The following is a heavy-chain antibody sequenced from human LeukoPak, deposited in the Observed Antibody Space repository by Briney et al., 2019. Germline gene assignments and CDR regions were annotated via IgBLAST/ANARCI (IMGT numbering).Heavy chain of an antibody. V-gene: IGHV3-72*01. D-gene: IGHD3-10*01. CDR1: GFTFSDHY. J-gene: IGHJ4*02. Sequence: GGSLRLSCGASGFTFSDHYMDWVRQAPGKGLEWVGRTGNKANSYTTEYAASVKGRFTISRDDSKNSLYLQMNSLKTEDTAVCYCSRVVVRGIIITEYYFDYWGQGTLVTVSS. CDR3: SRVVVRGIIITEYYFDY. CDR2: TGNKANSYTT.